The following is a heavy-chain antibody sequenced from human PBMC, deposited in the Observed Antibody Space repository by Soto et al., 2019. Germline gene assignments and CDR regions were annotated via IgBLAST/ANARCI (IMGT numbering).Heavy chain of an antibody. J-gene: IGHJ5*02. D-gene: IGHD2-15*01. CDR1: GFTFSGSA. Sequence: PGGSLRLSCAASGFTFSGSAMHWVRQASGKGLEWVGRIRSKANSYATAYAASVTGRFTISRDDSKNTAYLQMNSLKTEDTAVYFCTIADFSGGSCYLSAGKLKKNWFDPWGQGTLVTVSS. CDR3: TIADFSGGSCYLSAGKLKKNWFDP. CDR2: IRSKANSYAT. V-gene: IGHV3-73*01.